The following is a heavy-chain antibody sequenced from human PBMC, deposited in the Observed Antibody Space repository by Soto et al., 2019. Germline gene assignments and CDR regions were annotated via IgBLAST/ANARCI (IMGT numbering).Heavy chain of an antibody. D-gene: IGHD6-13*01. Sequence: QPGRSLRLSCAASGFTFSSYAMSWARQAPGKGLEWVSAISGRGGSTYYACSVKGRFTISSHNPNNTLYLQMNSLRAEDTAVYYCAKFPNIAVAGVAFDIWGQGTMVTVSS. CDR2: ISGRGGST. V-gene: IGHV3-23*01. J-gene: IGHJ3*02. CDR1: GFTFSSYA. CDR3: AKFPNIAVAGVAFDI.